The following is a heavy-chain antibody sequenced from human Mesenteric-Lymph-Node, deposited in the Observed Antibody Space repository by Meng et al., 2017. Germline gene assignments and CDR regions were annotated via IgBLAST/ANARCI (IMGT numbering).Heavy chain of an antibody. CDR3: ARVRYFDWLLSLYYYGMDV. V-gene: IGHV4-34*01. D-gene: IGHD3-9*01. CDR2: INHSGST. J-gene: IGHJ6*02. CDR1: GGSFSGYY. Sequence: SETLSLTCAVYGGSFSGYYWSWIRQPPGKGLEWIGEINHSGSTNYNPSLKSRVTISVDTSKNQFSLKLSSVTAADTAVYYCARVRYFDWLLSLYYYGMDVWGQGTTVTVSS.